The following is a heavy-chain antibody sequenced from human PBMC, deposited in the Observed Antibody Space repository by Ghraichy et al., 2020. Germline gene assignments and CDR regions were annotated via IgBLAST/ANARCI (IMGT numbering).Heavy chain of an antibody. J-gene: IGHJ4*02. CDR2: IKQDGSEK. CDR1: GFTFSSYW. CDR3: ARSLCSGSTSCYWVGEFDF. D-gene: IGHD2-2*01. Sequence: GGSLRLSCAASGFTFSSYWMSWFRQAPGKGLEWVANIKQDGSEKYYVDSVKGRFTISRDNAKNSLYLQMNSLRAEDTAVYYCARSLCSGSTSCYWVGEFDFWGQVTLVTVSS. V-gene: IGHV3-7*01.